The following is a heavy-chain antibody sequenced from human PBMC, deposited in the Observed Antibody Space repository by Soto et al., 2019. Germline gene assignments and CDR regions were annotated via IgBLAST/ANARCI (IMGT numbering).Heavy chain of an antibody. J-gene: IGHJ4*02. CDR3: AKADGQQWLLPHLEN. D-gene: IGHD6-19*01. V-gene: IGHV3-23*01. CDR2: ISCCGGTA. CDR1: GFNFNKYA. Sequence: EVQLLESGGGLVRPGESLRLSCAASGFNFNKYAMSWVRQAPGEGLEWVSGISCCGGTASYADSVKGRFTIARDDAKNTLYLDMNSLRVEDTAEHYCAKADGQQWLLPHLENWGRGTLVTVS.